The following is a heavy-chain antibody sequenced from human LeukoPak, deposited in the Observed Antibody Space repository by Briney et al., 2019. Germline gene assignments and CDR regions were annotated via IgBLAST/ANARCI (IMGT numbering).Heavy chain of an antibody. Sequence: ASVKVSFKASGYTFTGYYMHWVRQAPGQGLEWMGWINSKSGDTNYAYKFQGRVTMTRHTSISTAYMELSGLRSDDTAVYYCSKEASSALAYFDYWGQGTLVTVSS. CDR2: INSKSGDT. D-gene: IGHD2-15*01. CDR1: GYTFTGYY. J-gene: IGHJ4*02. V-gene: IGHV1-2*02. CDR3: SKEASSALAYFDY.